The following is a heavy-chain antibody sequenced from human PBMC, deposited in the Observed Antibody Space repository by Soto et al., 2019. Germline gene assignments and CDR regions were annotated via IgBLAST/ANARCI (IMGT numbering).Heavy chain of an antibody. Sequence: ASVKVSCKASGYTFTSYAMHWVRQAPGQRLEWMGWINAGNGNTKYSQKFQGRVTITRDTSASTAYMELSSLRSEDTAVDYCAREAGLLWFGELLSASYGMDVWGQGTTVTVSS. CDR1: GYTFTSYA. D-gene: IGHD3-10*01. V-gene: IGHV1-3*01. CDR2: INAGNGNT. CDR3: AREAGLLWFGELLSASYGMDV. J-gene: IGHJ6*02.